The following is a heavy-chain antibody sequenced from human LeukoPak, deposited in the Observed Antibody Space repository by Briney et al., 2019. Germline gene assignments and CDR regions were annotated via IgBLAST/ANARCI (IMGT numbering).Heavy chain of an antibody. CDR3: ARVVLRFLEWSHDAFDI. D-gene: IGHD3-3*01. J-gene: IGHJ3*02. V-gene: IGHV1-2*02. Sequence: ASAKVSCKASGYTFTGYYMHWVRQAPGQGLEWMGWINPNSGGTNYAQKFQGRVTMTRDTSISTAYMELSRLRSDDTAVYYCARVVLRFLEWSHDAFDIWGQGTMVTVSS. CDR2: INPNSGGT. CDR1: GYTFTGYY.